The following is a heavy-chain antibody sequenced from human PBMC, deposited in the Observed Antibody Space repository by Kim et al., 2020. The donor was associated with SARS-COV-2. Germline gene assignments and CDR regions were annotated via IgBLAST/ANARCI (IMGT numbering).Heavy chain of an antibody. CDR2: ISYDGINK. CDR3: ARATSGSYYYGMDV. CDR1: GFTFSSYA. Sequence: GGSLRLSCAASGFTFSSYAMHWVRQAPGKGLEWVALISYDGINKYYADSVKGRFTVSRDNSKNTLYLQMNSLRAEDTALYYCARATSGSYYYGMDVWGQG. J-gene: IGHJ6*02. D-gene: IGHD6-19*01. V-gene: IGHV3-30*04.